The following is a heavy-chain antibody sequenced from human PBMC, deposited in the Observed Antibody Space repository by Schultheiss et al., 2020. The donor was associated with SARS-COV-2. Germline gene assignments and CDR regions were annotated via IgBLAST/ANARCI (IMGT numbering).Heavy chain of an antibody. J-gene: IGHJ3*02. V-gene: IGHV4-59*01. CDR1: GGSISGYY. CDR2: IYYSGKT. CDR3: AASTNSHAFEI. Sequence: SETLSLTCTVSGGSISGYYWSWIRQPPGKGLEWVGYIYYSGKTNSNPSLKSRVTISLDTSKNQFSLDLTSVTAADTAVYYCAASTNSHAFEIWGQGTMVTVSS.